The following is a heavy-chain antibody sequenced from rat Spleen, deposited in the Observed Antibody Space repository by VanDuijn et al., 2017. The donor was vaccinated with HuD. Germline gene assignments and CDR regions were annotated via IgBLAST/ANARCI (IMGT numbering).Heavy chain of an antibody. CDR2: ITPSAIIT. CDR1: GFTFSNYG. D-gene: IGHD5-1*01. CDR3: ATTPGRPFAY. J-gene: IGHJ3*01. Sequence: EVQLVESGGGLVQPGRSLKLSCAASGFTFSNYGMSWIRQAPTKGLEWVASITPSAIITYYRDPVKGRFTISRDNGKSTLFLQMDSLRSEDTATYYCATTPGRPFAYWGQGTLVTVSS. V-gene: IGHV5-19*01.